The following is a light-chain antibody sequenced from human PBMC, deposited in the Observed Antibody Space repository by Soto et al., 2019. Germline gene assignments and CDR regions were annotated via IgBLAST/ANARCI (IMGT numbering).Light chain of an antibody. CDR2: GSD. CDR1: GSNIGSNP. J-gene: IGLJ2*01. Sequence: QSVLTQPPSASGTPGQRVTISCSGGGSNIGSNPVNWYQQLPGTAPKLLIYGSDQRPSGVPDRFSGSNSGTSASLAISGLHSEDETDYYCSAWDDSLNGPVFGGGTKVTVL. V-gene: IGLV1-44*01. CDR3: SAWDDSLNGPV.